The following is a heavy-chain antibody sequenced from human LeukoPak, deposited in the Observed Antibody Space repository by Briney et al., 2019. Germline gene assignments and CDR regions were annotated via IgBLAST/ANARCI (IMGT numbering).Heavy chain of an antibody. J-gene: IGHJ5*02. Sequence: SETLSLTCTVSGGSISSGGYFWSWIRQHPGNGLEWIGYIYYSGSTYYNPSVKSRVTISVDTSKNHFSLRLSSVTAADTAVYYCARGTYSSGWSLGFDPWGQGTLVTVSS. D-gene: IGHD6-19*01. CDR1: GGSISSGGYF. V-gene: IGHV4-31*03. CDR3: ARGTYSSGWSLGFDP. CDR2: IYYSGST.